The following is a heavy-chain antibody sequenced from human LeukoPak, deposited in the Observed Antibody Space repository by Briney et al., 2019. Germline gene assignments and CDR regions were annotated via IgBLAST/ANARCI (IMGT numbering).Heavy chain of an antibody. J-gene: IGHJ4*02. V-gene: IGHV1-2*02. D-gene: IGHD1-26*01. CDR3: ARVRCSGSYPSY. Sequence: ASVKASCKASGYTFTGYYMHWVRQAPGQGLEWMGWINPNSGGTNYAQKFQGRVTMTRDTSISTAYMELSRLRSDDTAVYYCARVRCSGSYPSYWGQGTLVTVSS. CDR2: INPNSGGT. CDR1: GYTFTGYY.